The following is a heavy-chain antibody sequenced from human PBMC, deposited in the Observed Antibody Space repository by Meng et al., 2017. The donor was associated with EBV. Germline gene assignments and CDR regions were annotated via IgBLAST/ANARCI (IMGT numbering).Heavy chain of an antibody. CDR1: GGAMSPYY. V-gene: IGHV4-59*01. J-gene: IGHJ4*02. CDR2: VHESGNS. CDR3: ARLNQFLEWDFDY. Sequence: QLRESGPGLVRPSETLSLPCTVSGGAMSPYYWNWIRQFPEKGLEWMGYVHESGNSNYNPSLRDRVTISLDTSKNQFSLELNSVTAADTALYYCARLNQFLEWDFDYWGRGTLVTVSS. D-gene: IGHD3-3*01.